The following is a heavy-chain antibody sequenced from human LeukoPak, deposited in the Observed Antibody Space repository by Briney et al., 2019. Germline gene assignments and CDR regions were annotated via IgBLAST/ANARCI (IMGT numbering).Heavy chain of an antibody. CDR1: GFTFSDYY. Sequence: GGSLRLSCAASGFTFSDYYMTWVRQAPGKGLEWVANIKQDGSEKYYVDSVKGRFTISRDNAKNSLYLQMNSLRAEDTAVYYCAREAEASSSLDYWGQGTLVTVSS. CDR2: IKQDGSEK. V-gene: IGHV3-7*01. J-gene: IGHJ4*02. D-gene: IGHD6-13*01. CDR3: AREAEASSSLDY.